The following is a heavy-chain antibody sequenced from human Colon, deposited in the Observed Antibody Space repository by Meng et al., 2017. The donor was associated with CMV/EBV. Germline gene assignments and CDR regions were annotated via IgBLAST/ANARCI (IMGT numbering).Heavy chain of an antibody. CDR2: ISSGSNNI. CDR3: ARDLLGPYSTSFYYYYYGMDV. V-gene: IGHV3-21*06. CDR1: GFSFPGYT. Sequence: GESLKISCVASGFSFPGYTMNWVRQAPGKGLEWVSSISSGSNNIYYADSMRGRFTISRDNAKNSLYLDVHNLRAEDTAVYYCARDLLGPYSTSFYYYYYGMDVWGQGTTVTVSS. D-gene: IGHD6-6*01. J-gene: IGHJ6*02.